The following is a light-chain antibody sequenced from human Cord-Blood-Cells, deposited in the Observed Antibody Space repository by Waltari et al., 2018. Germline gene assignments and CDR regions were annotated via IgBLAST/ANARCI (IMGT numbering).Light chain of an antibody. CDR1: SGSLASNY. CDR3: QSYDSSNWV. J-gene: IGLJ3*02. V-gene: IGLV6-57*01. Sequence: SESPGKTVTISCTRSSGSLASNYVQWYQQRPGSSPTTVIYEDNQRPSGVPEQLSDSIDSSSNSASLTISGLKTEDEADYYCQSYDSSNWVFGGGTKLTVL. CDR2: EDN.